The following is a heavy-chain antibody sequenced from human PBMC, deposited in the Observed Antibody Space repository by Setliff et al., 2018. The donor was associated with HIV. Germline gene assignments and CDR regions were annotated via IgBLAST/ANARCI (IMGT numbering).Heavy chain of an antibody. Sequence: ASVKVSCKASGGTFSSQDINWVRQATGQGLEWMGWMNPNSGNTGYAPKLQGRVTMTRNTSISTAYMELSSLRSDDTAVYYCASSWSRVPYYGMDVWGQGTTVTVSS. D-gene: IGHD6-13*01. CDR1: GGTFSSQD. V-gene: IGHV1-8*01. CDR3: ASSWSRVPYYGMDV. J-gene: IGHJ6*02. CDR2: MNPNSGNT.